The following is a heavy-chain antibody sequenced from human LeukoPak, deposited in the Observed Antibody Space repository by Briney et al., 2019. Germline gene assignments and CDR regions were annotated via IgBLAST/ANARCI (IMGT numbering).Heavy chain of an antibody. V-gene: IGHV1-69*13. Sequence: SVKVSCKASGGTFSSYAISWVRQPPGQGLEWMGGIIPIFGTANYAQKFQGRVTMTADESTSTAYMELSSLRSEDTAVYYCARDSLVAVAATGGAFDIWGQGTMVTVSS. J-gene: IGHJ3*02. CDR3: ARDSLVAVAATGGAFDI. CDR1: GGTFSSYA. CDR2: IIPIFGTA. D-gene: IGHD6-19*01.